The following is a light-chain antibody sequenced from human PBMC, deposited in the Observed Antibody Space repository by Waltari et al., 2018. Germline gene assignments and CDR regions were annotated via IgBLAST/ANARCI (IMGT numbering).Light chain of an antibody. CDR3: CSYAGSFVV. J-gene: IGLJ2*01. CDR2: DVS. V-gene: IGLV2-11*01. CDR1: SSDAGGYNH. Sequence: QSALTQPRSVSGSPGQSVTISCTGTSSDAGGYNHVPWYQQHPGKAPKLMIYDVSKPPSGVPDRFSGSKSGNTASLTISGLQAEDEADYYCCSYAGSFVVFGGGTKLTVL.